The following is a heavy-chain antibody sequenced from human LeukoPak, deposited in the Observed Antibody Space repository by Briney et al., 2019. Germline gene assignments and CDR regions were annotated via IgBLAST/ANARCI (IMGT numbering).Heavy chain of an antibody. CDR1: GFTLSTYA. CDR2: TSSSDAGT. D-gene: IGHD2-8*01. V-gene: IGHV3-23*01. J-gene: IGHJ4*01. Sequence: GGSLRLSCAASGFTLSTYAMSWVRQTPGKGLEWVAATSSSDAGTYHADSVRGRFTISRDNSKNSLYLQMNSLRPDDTALYYCSTDPRLLIYWGHGTLVTVSS. CDR3: STDPRLLIY.